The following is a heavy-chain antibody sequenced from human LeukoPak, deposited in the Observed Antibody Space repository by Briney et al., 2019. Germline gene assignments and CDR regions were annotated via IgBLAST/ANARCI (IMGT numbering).Heavy chain of an antibody. D-gene: IGHD3-10*01. Sequence: PGGSLRLSCAASGFTFSSYWMSWVRQAPGKGPEWVGNIKQDGSEKNYVDSVKGRFTISRDNAKNSLYLQMNSLRVEDTAVYYCARDGADYYGSGRGYGMDVWGKGTTVTVSS. CDR3: ARDGADYYGSGRGYGMDV. CDR2: IKQDGSEK. V-gene: IGHV3-7*03. CDR1: GFTFSSYW. J-gene: IGHJ6*04.